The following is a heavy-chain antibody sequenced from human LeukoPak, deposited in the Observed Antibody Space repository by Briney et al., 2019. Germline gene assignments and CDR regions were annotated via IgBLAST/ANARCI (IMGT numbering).Heavy chain of an antibody. CDR1: GFAFSSYV. CDR3: AKVDGVRAAPGRGRVDS. D-gene: IGHD6-13*01. Sequence: GGSLRLSCAASGFAFSSYVMTWGRQAPGKGLEWVSGISGSGGSTYDADSVKGRFTVSRDNSKSTLYLQLNSLRVEDTAVYYCAKVDGVRAAPGRGRVDSWGQGTLVTVSS. V-gene: IGHV3-23*01. CDR2: ISGSGGST. J-gene: IGHJ4*02.